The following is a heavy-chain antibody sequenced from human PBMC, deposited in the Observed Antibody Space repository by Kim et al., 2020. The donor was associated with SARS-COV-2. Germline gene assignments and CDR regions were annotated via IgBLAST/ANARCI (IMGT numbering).Heavy chain of an antibody. CDR2: ISGSGGST. CDR3: AKGSHHIWFDP. V-gene: IGHV3-23*01. Sequence: GGSLRLSCAASGFTFSSYDMSWVRQAPGKGLEWVSAISGSGGSTYYADSVKGRFTISRDNTKNTLYLQMNSLRAEDTAVYYCAKGSHHIWFDPWGQGTLVTVSS. CDR1: GFTFSSYD. J-gene: IGHJ5*02.